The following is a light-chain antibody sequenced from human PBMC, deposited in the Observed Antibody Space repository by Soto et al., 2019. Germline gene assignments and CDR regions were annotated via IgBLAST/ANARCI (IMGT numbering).Light chain of an antibody. CDR1: SSDVGGYNY. J-gene: IGLJ2*01. CDR2: EVN. CDR3: SSYTSSSTLV. Sequence: QSVLTQPASVSGSPGQSITISCTGTSSDVGGYNYVSWYQQHPGKAPKLMIFEVNNRPSGVSNRFSGSKSGITASLTISGLQADDEADYYCSSYTSSSTLVFGGGTQLTV. V-gene: IGLV2-14*01.